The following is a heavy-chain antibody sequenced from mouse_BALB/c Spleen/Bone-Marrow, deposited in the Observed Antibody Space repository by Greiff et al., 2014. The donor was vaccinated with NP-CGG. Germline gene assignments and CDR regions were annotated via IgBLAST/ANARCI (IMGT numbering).Heavy chain of an antibody. CDR2: IWGGRST. J-gene: IGHJ2*01. CDR1: GFSLSRYS. CDR3: ARLYGNYGGYFDY. V-gene: IGHV2-6-4*01. Sequence: QVQLQQSGPGLVAPSQSLSITCTVSGFSLSRYSVHWVRQPPGKGLEWLGMIWGGRSTDNNSALKSRLSISKDNSKSQVFLKMNSLQTDDTAMYYCARLYGNYGGYFDYWGQGTTLTVSS. D-gene: IGHD2-10*02.